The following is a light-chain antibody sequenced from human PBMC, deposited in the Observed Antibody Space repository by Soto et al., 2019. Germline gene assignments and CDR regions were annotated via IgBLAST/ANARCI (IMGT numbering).Light chain of an antibody. V-gene: IGLV2-14*01. CDR3: MSYTDSTSLV. CDR2: EVS. CDR1: SSDVGGYKY. J-gene: IGLJ1*01. Sequence: QSVLTQPASVSGSPGQSITISCTGTSSDVGGYKYVSWYQHHPGKAPKLMIYEVSNRPSGVSNRFSGSKSGNTASLTISGLQAEDEADYYCMSYTDSTSLVFGTGTKVTV.